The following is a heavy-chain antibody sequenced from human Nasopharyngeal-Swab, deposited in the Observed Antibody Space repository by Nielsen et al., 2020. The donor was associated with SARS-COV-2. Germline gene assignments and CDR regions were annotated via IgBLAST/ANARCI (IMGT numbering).Heavy chain of an antibody. CDR2: IKQDGSEK. CDR3: ARGPGSRYSLDY. Sequence: GESLKISCAASGITFSRYWMSWVRQAPGKGLEWVANIKQDGSEKYYVDSVKGRFTISRDNAKNSLYLQMNSLRAEDTAVYYCARGPGSRYSLDYWGQGTLVTVSS. D-gene: IGHD6-13*01. J-gene: IGHJ4*02. CDR1: GITFSRYW. V-gene: IGHV3-7*01.